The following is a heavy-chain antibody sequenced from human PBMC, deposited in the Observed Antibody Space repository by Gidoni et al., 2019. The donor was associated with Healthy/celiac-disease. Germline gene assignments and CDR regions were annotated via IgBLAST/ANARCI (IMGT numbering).Heavy chain of an antibody. J-gene: IGHJ5*02. Sequence: QVQLQESGPGLVKPSETLSLTCAVSGYSISSGYYWGWIRQPPGKGLEWIGSIYHSGSTYYNPSLKSRVTISVDTSKNQFSLKLSSVTAADTAVYYCARAPGMGATGWFDPWGQGTLVTVSS. V-gene: IGHV4-38-2*01. D-gene: IGHD1-26*01. CDR1: GYSISSGYY. CDR2: IYHSGST. CDR3: ARAPGMGATGWFDP.